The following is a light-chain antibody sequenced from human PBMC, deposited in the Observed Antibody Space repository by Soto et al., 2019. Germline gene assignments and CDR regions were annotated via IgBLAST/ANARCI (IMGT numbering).Light chain of an antibody. CDR2: DNN. Sequence: PGQRVTISCTGSSSNIGAGYDVHWYQQLPGTAPKVLIYDNNNRPSGVPDRISGSKSGTSASLAITGLQAEDEADYYCQSYDSSLSGYYVFGNGTKVTV. CDR1: SSNIGAGYD. CDR3: QSYDSSLSGYYV. J-gene: IGLJ1*01. V-gene: IGLV1-40*01.